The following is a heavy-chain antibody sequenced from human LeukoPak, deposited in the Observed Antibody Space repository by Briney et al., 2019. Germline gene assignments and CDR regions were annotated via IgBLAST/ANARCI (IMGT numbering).Heavy chain of an antibody. D-gene: IGHD3-9*01. J-gene: IGHJ4*02. CDR1: GFTFSSYS. CDR2: ISSSSSYI. CDR3: AKDRGITISYYFDY. V-gene: IGHV3-21*04. Sequence: GGSLRLSCAASGFTFSSYSMNWVRQAPGKGLEWVSSISSSSSYIYYADSVKGRFTISRDNAKNSLYLQMNSLRAEDTAVYYCAKDRGITISYYFDYWGQGTLVTVSS.